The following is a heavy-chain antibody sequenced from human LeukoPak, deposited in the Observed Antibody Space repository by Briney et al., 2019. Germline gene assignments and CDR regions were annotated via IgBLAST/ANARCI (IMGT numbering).Heavy chain of an antibody. CDR3: AREYDYGGNRPGCFQH. CDR2: ISYDGSNK. J-gene: IGHJ1*01. D-gene: IGHD4-23*01. V-gene: IGHV3-30*14. Sequence: GGSLRLSCAASGFTFSSYAMHWVRQAPGKGLEWVAVISYDGSNKYYADSVKGRFTISRDDSKSTLYIQMNSLRAEDTAVYYCAREYDYGGNRPGCFQHWGQGTLVTVSS. CDR1: GFTFSSYA.